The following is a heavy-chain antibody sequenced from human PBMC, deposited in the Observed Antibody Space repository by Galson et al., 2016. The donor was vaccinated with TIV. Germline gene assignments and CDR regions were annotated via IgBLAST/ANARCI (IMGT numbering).Heavy chain of an antibody. CDR3: AKARGYSYGSPQDYYYGMDV. CDR1: GFSFSNSA. D-gene: IGHD5-18*01. Sequence: SLRLSCAASGFSFSNSAMYWVRQAPGKGLEWVSSISGVNDGRNYADPVKGRFTIFRDNAKKSLYVQMNSLRVEDTALYYCAKARGYSYGSPQDYYYGMDVWGQGTTVTVSS. CDR2: ISGVNDGR. J-gene: IGHJ6*02. V-gene: IGHV3-23*01.